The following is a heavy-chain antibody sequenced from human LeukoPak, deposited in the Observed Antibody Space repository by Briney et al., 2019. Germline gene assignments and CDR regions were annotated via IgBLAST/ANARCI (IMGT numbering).Heavy chain of an antibody. D-gene: IGHD2-15*01. CDR3: ARGSLPVCSGGSCYQDYYYYYYMDV. CDR1: GGTFSSYA. CDR2: IIPIFGTA. V-gene: IGHV1-69*05. Sequence: ASVKVSCKASGGTFSSYAISWVRQAPGQGLEWMGGIIPIFGTANYAQKFQGRVTITTDESTSTAYMELSSLRSEDTAVYYCARGSLPVCSGGSCYQDYYYYYYMDVWGKGTTVTVSS. J-gene: IGHJ6*03.